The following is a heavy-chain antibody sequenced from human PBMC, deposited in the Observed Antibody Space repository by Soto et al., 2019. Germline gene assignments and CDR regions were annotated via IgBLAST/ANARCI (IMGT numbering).Heavy chain of an antibody. J-gene: IGHJ4*02. CDR3: AHSPCGAAPDY. CDR2: IYWNDDK. D-gene: IGHD6-6*01. CDR1: GFSVSARGVG. Sequence: SGPTLVNPTQTLTLTCALSGFSVSARGVGVGWIRQPPGKALEWLAIIYWNDDKLYSPSLQSRLTITKDTSKNQVLLTMTNMAPDATASYCCAHSPCGAAPDYWGQGTPVTVSS. V-gene: IGHV2-5*01.